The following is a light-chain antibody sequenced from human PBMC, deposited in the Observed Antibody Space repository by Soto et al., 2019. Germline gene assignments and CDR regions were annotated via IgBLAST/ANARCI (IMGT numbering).Light chain of an antibody. J-gene: IGKJ1*01. CDR1: QSVSSSY. CDR2: GAC. CDR3: QQYGSSPLT. V-gene: IGKV3-20*01. Sequence: EIVLTQSPGTLSLSPGERATLSCRASQSVSSSYLVWNQQKPGQAPRLLIHGACSRANGIPDRFSGSGSGTDFTLTIRRLEPEDFAVYYCQQYGSSPLTFGQGTKVEIK.